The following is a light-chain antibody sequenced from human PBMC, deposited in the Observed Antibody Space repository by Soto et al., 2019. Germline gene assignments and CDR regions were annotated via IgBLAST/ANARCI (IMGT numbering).Light chain of an antibody. CDR2: EVN. Sequence: QSALSQPASVSGSPGQSVTISCTGTSSDIGSYNLVSWYHHHPGQAPKLVIYEVNKRPSVDSNRFSGSKSGNTASLTIAGLQPEDEGEYYCCSYAGGSTFVVFGGGTKVTVL. CDR1: SSDIGSYNL. CDR3: CSYAGGSTFVV. J-gene: IGLJ3*02. V-gene: IGLV2-23*02.